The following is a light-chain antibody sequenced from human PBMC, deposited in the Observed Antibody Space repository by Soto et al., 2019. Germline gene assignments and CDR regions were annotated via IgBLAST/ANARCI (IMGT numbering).Light chain of an antibody. CDR1: QSVSSN. J-gene: IGKJ1*01. CDR2: GAS. CDR3: QHYNNWPLT. Sequence: EIVMTQSPATLSVSPGERATLSCRASQSVSSNLAWYQRKVGQAPRLLIYGASTRATGIPTRFSGSGSGTEFTLTISSLQSEDFAFYYCQHYNNWPLTFGQGTKVDI. V-gene: IGKV3-15*01.